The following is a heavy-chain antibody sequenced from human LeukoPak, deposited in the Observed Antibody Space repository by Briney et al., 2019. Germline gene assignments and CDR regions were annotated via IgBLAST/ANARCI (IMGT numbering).Heavy chain of an antibody. CDR3: ARHPDYYGSGRRNWFDP. CDR2: IYPGDSDT. D-gene: IGHD3-10*01. CDR1: GYSFTSYW. Sequence: GESLKISCKGSGYSFTSYWIGWVRQMPGKGLEWMGIIYPGDSDTRYSPSSQGQVTISADKSISTAYLQWSSLKASDTAMYYCARHPDYYGSGRRNWFDPWGQGTLVTVSS. J-gene: IGHJ5*02. V-gene: IGHV5-51*01.